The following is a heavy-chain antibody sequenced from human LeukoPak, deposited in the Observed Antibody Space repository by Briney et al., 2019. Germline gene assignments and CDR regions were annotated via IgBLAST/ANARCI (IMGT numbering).Heavy chain of an antibody. CDR2: IYYSGST. J-gene: IGHJ6*03. V-gene: IGHV4-39*01. Sequence: SETLSLTCTVSGGSISSSSYYWGWIRQPPGKGLEWIGSIYYSGSTYYNPSLKSRVAISVDTSKNQFSLKMSSVTAADTAVYHCARLGGSSWYYYYYYMDVWGKGPTVTVSS. D-gene: IGHD6-13*01. CDR3: ARLGGSSWYYYYYYMDV. CDR1: GGSISSSSYY.